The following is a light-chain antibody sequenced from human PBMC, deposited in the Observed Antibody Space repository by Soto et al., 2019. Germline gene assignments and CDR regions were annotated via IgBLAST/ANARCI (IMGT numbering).Light chain of an antibody. CDR2: RND. CDR3: ATWDDSLSGTV. Sequence: QSVLTQPPSASGTPGQRVTISCSGSTSNIGNNFVHWYQQLPGTAPKLLIYRNDQRPSGVPDRFSGSKSGTSASLAISGLRSEDEADYYCATWDDSLSGTVFGGGTQLTVL. CDR1: TSNIGNNF. J-gene: IGLJ7*01. V-gene: IGLV1-47*01.